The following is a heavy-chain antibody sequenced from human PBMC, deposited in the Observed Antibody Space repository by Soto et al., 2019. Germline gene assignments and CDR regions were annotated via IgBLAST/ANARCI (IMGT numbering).Heavy chain of an antibody. Sequence: EVQLLESGGGLVQPGGSLRLSCAASGFTFSSYAMRWVRQAPGKGLEWVSAISGSGGSTYYADSVKGRFTISRDNANNTLYLQMNRRRAEDTAVYYCANRLWLGELSNWGQGTLVTVSS. CDR3: ANRLWLGELSN. CDR1: GFTFSSYA. CDR2: ISGSGGST. V-gene: IGHV3-23*01. D-gene: IGHD3-16*02. J-gene: IGHJ4*02.